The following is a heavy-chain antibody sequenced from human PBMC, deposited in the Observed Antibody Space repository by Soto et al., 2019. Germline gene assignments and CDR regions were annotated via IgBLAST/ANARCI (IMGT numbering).Heavy chain of an antibody. CDR3: VRAKRWLQCYDAFDI. CDR2: ISWNSANI. CDR1: GFIFDDYA. J-gene: IGHJ3*02. Sequence: GGSLRLSCAASGFIFDDYALYWVRQGPGKGLEWVSGISWNSANIDYADSVKGRFTISRDNAKNSLYLQMNSLRPEDTALYYCVRAKRWLQCYDAFDIWGEGTKVTV. D-gene: IGHD5-12*01. V-gene: IGHV3-9*01.